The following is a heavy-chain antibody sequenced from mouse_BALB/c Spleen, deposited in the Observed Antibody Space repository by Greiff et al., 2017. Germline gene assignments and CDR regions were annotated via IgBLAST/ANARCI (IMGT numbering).Heavy chain of an antibody. J-gene: IGHJ2*01. V-gene: IGHV2-6-7*01. CDR1: GFSLTGYG. CDR3: AREDGNLYYFDY. CDR2: IWGDGST. Sequence: QVQLQQSGPGLVAPSQSLSITCTVSGFSLTGYGVNWVRQPPGKGLEWLGMIWGDGSTDYNSALKSRLSISKDNSKSQVFLKMNSLQTDDTARYYCAREDGNLYYFDYWGQGTTLTVSS. D-gene: IGHD2-1*01.